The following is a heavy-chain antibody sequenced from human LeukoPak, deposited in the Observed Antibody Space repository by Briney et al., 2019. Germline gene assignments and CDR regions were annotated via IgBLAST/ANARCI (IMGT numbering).Heavy chain of an antibody. CDR3: ARVAVTTFLFDY. V-gene: IGHV4-59*01. CDR1: GGSISSYY. CDR2: IYYSGCT. Sequence: SETLSLTCTVSGGSISSYYWSWIRQPPGKGLEWIGYIYYSGCTNYNPSLKSRVTISVHASKNQFSLKVSSVTAADTAVYYCARVAVTTFLFDYWGQGTLVTVSS. D-gene: IGHD4-17*01. J-gene: IGHJ4*02.